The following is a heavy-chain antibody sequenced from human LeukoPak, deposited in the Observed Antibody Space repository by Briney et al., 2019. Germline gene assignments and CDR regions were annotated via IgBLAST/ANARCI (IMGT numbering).Heavy chain of an antibody. CDR1: GFTFSNYW. D-gene: IGHD2-21*01. V-gene: IGHV3-7*04. CDR3: ARWSLAFDY. Sequence: GGSLRLSCAASGFTFSNYWMTWVRQAPGKGLEWVANIKQDGSEKYYVDSVKGRFTISRDNAENSLYLQMNSLRAEDTAVYWCARWSLAFDYWGQGTVVTVSS. J-gene: IGHJ4*02. CDR2: IKQDGSEK.